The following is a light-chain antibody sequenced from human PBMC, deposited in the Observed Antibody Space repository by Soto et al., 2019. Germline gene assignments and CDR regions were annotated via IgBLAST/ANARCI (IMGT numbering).Light chain of an antibody. CDR1: QSVSSSD. J-gene: IGKJ5*01. Sequence: EIVLTQSPGTLSLSPGERSTLSCRASQSVSSSDLAWYQQKPGQAPRLLIYGASSRATGIPDRFSGSGSGTDFTLTIRRLEPEDFAVYYCQQYGSSPRITFGQGTRLEIK. CDR3: QQYGSSPRIT. V-gene: IGKV3-20*01. CDR2: GAS.